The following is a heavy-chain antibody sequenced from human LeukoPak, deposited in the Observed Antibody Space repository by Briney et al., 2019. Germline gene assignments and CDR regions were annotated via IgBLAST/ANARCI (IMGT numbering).Heavy chain of an antibody. CDR1: GYTFTGYC. Sequence: ASVKVSCKASGYTFTGYCMHWVRQAPGQGLEWMEWINPNSGGTNYAQKFQGWVTMTRDTSISTAYMELSRLRSDDTAVYYCVRTPPNWGADYWGQGTLVTVSS. D-gene: IGHD7-27*01. CDR2: INPNSGGT. CDR3: VRTPPNWGADY. J-gene: IGHJ4*02. V-gene: IGHV1-2*04.